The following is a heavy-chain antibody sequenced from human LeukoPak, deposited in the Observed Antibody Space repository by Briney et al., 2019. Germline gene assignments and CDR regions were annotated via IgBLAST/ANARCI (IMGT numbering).Heavy chain of an antibody. Sequence: GGSLRLSCAASGFTFSTYAMSWVRQAPGKGLEWVSAISSTGGRTYYADSVKGRFTISRDNAKNSLYLQMNSLRAEDTAVYYCARRGSSSTHFDYWGQGTLVTVSS. V-gene: IGHV3-23*01. J-gene: IGHJ4*02. CDR1: GFTFSTYA. CDR3: ARRGSSSTHFDY. CDR2: ISSTGGRT. D-gene: IGHD6-6*01.